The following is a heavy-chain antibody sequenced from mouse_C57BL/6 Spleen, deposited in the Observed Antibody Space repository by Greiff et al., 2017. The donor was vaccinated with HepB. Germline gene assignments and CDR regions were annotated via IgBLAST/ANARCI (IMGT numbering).Heavy chain of an antibody. Sequence: VQLKESGGGLVKPGGSLKLSCAASGFTFSDYGMHWVRQAPEKGLEWVAYISSGSSTIYYADTVKGRFTISRDNAKNTLFLQMTSLRSEDTAMYYCARPNYGNLAWFAYWGQGTLVTVSA. D-gene: IGHD2-1*01. CDR3: ARPNYGNLAWFAY. V-gene: IGHV5-17*01. CDR2: ISSGSSTI. CDR1: GFTFSDYG. J-gene: IGHJ3*01.